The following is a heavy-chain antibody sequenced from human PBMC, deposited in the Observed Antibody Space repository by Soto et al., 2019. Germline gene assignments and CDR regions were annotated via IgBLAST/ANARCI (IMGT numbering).Heavy chain of an antibody. D-gene: IGHD6-19*01. J-gene: IGHJ6*02. CDR2: ISYDGSNK. Sequence: PGGSLRLSCAASGFTFSSYGMHWVRQAPGKGLEWVAVISYDGSNKYYADSVRGRFTISRDNSKNTLYLQMNSLRAEDTAVYYCAKDKGTYSSGWYRYYYGMDVWGQGTTVTVSS. CDR1: GFTFSSYG. CDR3: AKDKGTYSSGWYRYYYGMDV. V-gene: IGHV3-30*18.